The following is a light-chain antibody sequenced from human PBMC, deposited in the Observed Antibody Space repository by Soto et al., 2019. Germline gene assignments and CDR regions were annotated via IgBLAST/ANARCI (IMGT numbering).Light chain of an antibody. CDR3: MQSTQLPPT. V-gene: IGKV2D-29*02. J-gene: IGKJ5*01. Sequence: DVVMTQTPLSLSVDPGQPASISCKSSQSLLHITGETFLFWYLQKPGQSPQLMIYEVSTRVSGVPGRFSGSGSGTDLTLEISRVETDDIGIYYCMQSTQLPPTFGQGTRKGIE. CDR1: QSLLHITGETF. CDR2: EVS.